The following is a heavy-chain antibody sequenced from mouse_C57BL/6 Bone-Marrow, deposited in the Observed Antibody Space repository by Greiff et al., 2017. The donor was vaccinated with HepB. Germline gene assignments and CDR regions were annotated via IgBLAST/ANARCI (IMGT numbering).Heavy chain of an antibody. CDR2: IYPGAGDT. CDR1: GYAFSSYW. Sequence: QVQLQQSGAELVKPGASVKISCKASGYAFSSYWRNWVKQRPGKGLEWIGQIYPGAGDTNYNGKFKGKATLTADKSSSTAYMQLSSLTSEDSAVYFCARGDYYGSSLWYFDVWGTGTTVTVSS. CDR3: ARGDYYGSSLWYFDV. D-gene: IGHD1-1*01. V-gene: IGHV1-80*01. J-gene: IGHJ1*03.